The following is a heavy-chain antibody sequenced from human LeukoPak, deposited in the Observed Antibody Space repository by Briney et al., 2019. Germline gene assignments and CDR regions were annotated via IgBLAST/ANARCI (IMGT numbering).Heavy chain of an antibody. D-gene: IGHD6-19*01. V-gene: IGHV3-23*01. CDR1: GFTFSSYA. Sequence: GGSLRLSCAASGFTFSSYAMSWVRQAPGKGLEWVSAISGSGGSTYYADSAKGRFTISRDNSKNTLYLQMSSLRAEDTAVYYCAKDPARYSSGWYIDYWGQGTLVTVSS. CDR3: AKDPARYSSGWYIDY. J-gene: IGHJ4*02. CDR2: ISGSGGST.